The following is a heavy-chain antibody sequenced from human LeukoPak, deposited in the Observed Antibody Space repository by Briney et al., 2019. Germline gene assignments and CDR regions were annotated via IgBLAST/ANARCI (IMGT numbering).Heavy chain of an antibody. CDR3: ARGGPYDF. CDR1: GGSVSSYY. V-gene: IGHV3-11*01. Sequence: LSLTCTVSGGSVSSYYMSWIRQAPGKGLEWVSYISSSGSTIYYADSVKGRFTISRDNAKNSLYLQMNSLRAEDTAVYYCARGGPYDFWSQGTLVTVSS. D-gene: IGHD3-3*01. J-gene: IGHJ4*02. CDR2: ISSSGSTI.